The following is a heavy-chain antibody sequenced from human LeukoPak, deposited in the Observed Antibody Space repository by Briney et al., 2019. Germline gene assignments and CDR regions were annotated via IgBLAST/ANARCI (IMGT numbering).Heavy chain of an antibody. CDR3: AKDLYGSGSRGIFDL. CDR1: GFTFSNYA. D-gene: IGHD3-10*01. CDR2: ISGSGVTT. J-gene: IGHJ3*01. V-gene: IGHV3-23*01. Sequence: GGSLGLSCTASGFTFSNYAMSWVRQAPGKGLEWVSGISGSGVTTSYADSVRGRFTISRDNSKNTLYLQMNCLRAEDTAVYYCAKDLYGSGSRGIFDLWGQGTMVTVSS.